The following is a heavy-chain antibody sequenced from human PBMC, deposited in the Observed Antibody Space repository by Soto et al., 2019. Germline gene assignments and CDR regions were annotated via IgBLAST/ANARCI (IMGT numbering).Heavy chain of an antibody. J-gene: IGHJ4*02. CDR2: IKSKIDGGTT. CDR3: TTYDYILGSDRYRWAY. Sequence: EVQLVESGGGFVKPGGSLRLSCAASGFTFSNAWMSWVRQAPGKGLEWVARIKSKIDGGTTDHAAPVKGRFTISRDDSKNTLYLQMNSLETEDTAVYYCTTYDYILGSDRYRWAYGGQGALVTVSS. CDR1: GFTFSNAW. D-gene: IGHD3-16*02. V-gene: IGHV3-15*01.